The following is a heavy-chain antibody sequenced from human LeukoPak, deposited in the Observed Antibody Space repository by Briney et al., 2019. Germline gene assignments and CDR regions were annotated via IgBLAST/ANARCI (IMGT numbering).Heavy chain of an antibody. CDR1: GYTFTGYY. CDR2: INPNSGGT. V-gene: IGHV1-2*02. Sequence: ASVKVSCKASGYTFTGYYMHWVRQAPGQGLEWMGWINPNSGGTNYAQKFQGRVTMTRDTSIGTAYMELSRLRSDDTAVYYCARDRYDFWSGYYTSYFDYWGQGTLVTVSS. D-gene: IGHD3-3*01. J-gene: IGHJ4*02. CDR3: ARDRYDFWSGYYTSYFDY.